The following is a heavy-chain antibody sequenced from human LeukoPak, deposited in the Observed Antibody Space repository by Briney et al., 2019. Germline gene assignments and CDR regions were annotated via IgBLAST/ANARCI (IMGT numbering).Heavy chain of an antibody. CDR3: TRGYYDSSGYYLIIY. D-gene: IGHD3-22*01. V-gene: IGHV3-49*03. Sequence: GGSLRLSCTASGFTFGDYAMSWFRQAPGKGLEWVGFIRSKAYGGTTEYAASVKGRFTISRDDSKSIAYLQMNSLKTEDTAVYYCTRGYYDSSGYYLIIYWGQGTLVTVSS. J-gene: IGHJ4*02. CDR1: GFTFGDYA. CDR2: IRSKAYGGTT.